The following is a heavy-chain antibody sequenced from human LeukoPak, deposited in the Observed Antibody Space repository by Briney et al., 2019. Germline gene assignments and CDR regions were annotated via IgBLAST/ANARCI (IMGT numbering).Heavy chain of an antibody. Sequence: SGGSLRLSCAASGFMFSDYGMHWVRQAPGKGLEWVAVIWCDGSKTYFVDSVKGRFSISRDNSKNTLYLQMSSLKVEDTAIYYCARDPATVTSCFDCWGQGTLVTVSS. J-gene: IGHJ4*02. CDR3: ARDPATVTSCFDC. CDR1: GFMFSDYG. CDR2: IWCDGSKT. V-gene: IGHV3-33*01. D-gene: IGHD4-17*01.